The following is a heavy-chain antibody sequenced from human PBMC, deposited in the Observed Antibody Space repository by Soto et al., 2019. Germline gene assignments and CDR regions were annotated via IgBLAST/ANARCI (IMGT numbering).Heavy chain of an antibody. CDR3: ARGRSGHYYDSSGYPPPDP. CDR2: INPSGGST. V-gene: IGHV1-46*01. Sequence: ASVKVSCQASGYTFTSYYMHWVRQAPGQGLEWMGIINPSGGSTSYAQKFQGRVTMTRDTSTSTVYMELSSLRSEDTAVYYCARGRSGHYYDSSGYPPPDPWGQGTLVTVSS. J-gene: IGHJ5*02. D-gene: IGHD3-22*01. CDR1: GYTFTSYY.